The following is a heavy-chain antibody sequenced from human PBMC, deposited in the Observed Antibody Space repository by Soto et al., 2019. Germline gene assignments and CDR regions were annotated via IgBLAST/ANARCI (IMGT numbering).Heavy chain of an antibody. CDR2: ISYSGST. J-gene: IGHJ4*02. Sequence: SETLSLTCTVSSDSISSYYWSWIRQPPGKRLEWIGYISYSGSTDYNPSLKSRVTISGDTSKNQFSLKVSSVTAADTSVYYCARGTSWQLPFDYWGQGTLVTVSS. V-gene: IGHV4-59*01. D-gene: IGHD6-13*01. CDR1: SDSISSYY. CDR3: ARGTSWQLPFDY.